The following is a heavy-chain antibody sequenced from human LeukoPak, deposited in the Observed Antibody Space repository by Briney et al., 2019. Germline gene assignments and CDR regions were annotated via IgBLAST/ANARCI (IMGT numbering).Heavy chain of an antibody. Sequence: QSGGSLRLSCAASGFTVSSNYMSWVRQAPGKGLEWVSVIYSGGSTYYADSVKGRFTISRDNSKNTLYLQMNSLRAEDTAVYYCARNHRSGNYPPYYYGMDVWGQGTTVTVSS. J-gene: IGHJ6*02. CDR1: GFTVSSNY. CDR3: ARNHRSGNYPPYYYGMDV. V-gene: IGHV3-53*01. CDR2: IYSGGST. D-gene: IGHD3-3*01.